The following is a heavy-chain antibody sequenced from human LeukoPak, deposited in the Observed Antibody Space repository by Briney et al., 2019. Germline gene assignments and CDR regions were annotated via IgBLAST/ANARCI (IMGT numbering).Heavy chain of an antibody. V-gene: IGHV3-23*01. CDR2: ISGSGGST. Sequence: GSLRLSCAASGFTFSSYAMSWVRQAPGKGLEWVSAISGSGGSTYYADSVKGRFTISRDNSKNTLYLQMNSLRAEDTAVYYCAKAPFQQWLGRHHDAFDIWGQGTMVTVSS. CDR3: AKAPFQQWLGRHHDAFDI. D-gene: IGHD6-19*01. CDR1: GFTFSSYA. J-gene: IGHJ3*02.